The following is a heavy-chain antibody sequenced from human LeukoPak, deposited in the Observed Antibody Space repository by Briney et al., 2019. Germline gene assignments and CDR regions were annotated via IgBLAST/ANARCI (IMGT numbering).Heavy chain of an antibody. CDR2: IRYDGSNK. D-gene: IGHD6-13*01. V-gene: IGHV3-30*02. J-gene: IGHJ6*03. CDR1: GFTFSSYG. CDR3: AKRDAAGTGSGSYYMDV. Sequence: GGSLRLSCAASGFTFSSYGMHWVRQAPGKGLEWVAFIRYDGSNKDYADSVKGRFTISRDNSENTLYLQMNSLRAEDTAVYYCAKRDAAGTGSGSYYMDVWGKGTTVTVSS.